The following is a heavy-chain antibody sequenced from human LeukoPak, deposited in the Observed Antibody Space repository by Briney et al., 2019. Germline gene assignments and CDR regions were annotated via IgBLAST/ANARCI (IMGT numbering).Heavy chain of an antibody. J-gene: IGHJ4*02. CDR3: ARGFPYFTVGATNGDDY. V-gene: IGHV3-30-3*01. Sequence: SGGSLRLSCAASGFTFSSYAMHWVRQAPGKGLEWVAVISYDGSNKYYADSVKGRFTISRDNSKNTLYLQMNSLRAEDTAVYYCARGFPYFTVGATNGDDYWGQGTLVTVSS. CDR2: ISYDGSNK. D-gene: IGHD1-26*01. CDR1: GFTFSSYA.